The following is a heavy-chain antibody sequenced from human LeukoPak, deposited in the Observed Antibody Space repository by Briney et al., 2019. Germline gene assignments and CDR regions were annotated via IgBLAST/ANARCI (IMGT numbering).Heavy chain of an antibody. J-gene: IGHJ4*02. CDR1: GGSISSSSYY. V-gene: IGHV4-39*07. CDR2: IYYSGST. CDR3: ARCCGDSGSPDY. D-gene: IGHD3-10*01. Sequence: PSETLSLTCTVSGGSISSSSYYWGWIRQPPGKGLEWIGSIYYSGSTYYNPSLKSRVTISVDTSKNQFSLKLSSVTAADTAVYHCARCCGDSGSPDYWGQGTLVTVSS.